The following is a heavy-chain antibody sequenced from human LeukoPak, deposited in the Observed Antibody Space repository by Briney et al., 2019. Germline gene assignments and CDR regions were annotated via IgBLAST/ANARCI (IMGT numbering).Heavy chain of an antibody. D-gene: IGHD3-16*01. V-gene: IGHV3-21*06. CDR2: ISSSSNYI. CDR1: GFTFSSHS. J-gene: IGHJ4*02. CDR3: ARDFWEVPHTGVIDS. Sequence: GGSLRLSCAASGFTFSSHSVNWVRQAPGKGLEWVSSISSSSNYIYYADSVKGRFTISRDNTNNFLFLQMNSLRFEDTAVYYCARDFWEVPHTGVIDSWGQGTLVTVSS.